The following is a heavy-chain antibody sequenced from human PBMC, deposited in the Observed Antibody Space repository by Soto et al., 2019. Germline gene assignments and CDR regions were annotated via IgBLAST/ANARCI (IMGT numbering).Heavy chain of an antibody. D-gene: IGHD3-10*01. CDR1: GFTFSSYG. CDR3: AKDREEGYYYYGMDV. Sequence: GGSLRLSCAASGFTFSSYGMHWVRQAPGKGLEWVAVISYDGSNKYYADSVKGRFTISRDNSKNTLYLQMNSLRAEDTAVYYCAKDREEGYYYYGMDVWGQGTTVTVSS. CDR2: ISYDGSNK. J-gene: IGHJ6*02. V-gene: IGHV3-30*18.